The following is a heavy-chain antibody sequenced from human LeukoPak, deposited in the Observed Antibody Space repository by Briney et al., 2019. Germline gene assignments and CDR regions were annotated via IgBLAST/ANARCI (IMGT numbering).Heavy chain of an antibody. CDR1: GYTFTSYY. CDR3: ARDLGTIYYDSSGYYY. Sequence: GASVKVSCKASGYTFTSYYMHWVRQAPGQGLEWMGIINPSGGSTSYAQKFQGRVTMTRDTSTSTVYMELSSLRSEDTAVYYCARDLGTIYYDSSGYYYWGQGTPVTVSS. V-gene: IGHV1-46*01. CDR2: INPSGGST. J-gene: IGHJ4*02. D-gene: IGHD3-22*01.